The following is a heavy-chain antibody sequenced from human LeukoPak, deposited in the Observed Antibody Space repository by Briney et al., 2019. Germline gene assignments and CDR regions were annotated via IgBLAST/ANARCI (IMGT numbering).Heavy chain of an antibody. V-gene: IGHV1-2*02. CDR2: INPNSGGT. J-gene: IGHJ3*02. Sequence: ASVKVSCKASGYTFTGYYMHWVRQAPGQGLEWMGWINPNSGGTNYAQKFQGRVTMTRDTSISTAYMELSRLRSDDTAVYYCARDHPSNDYDSSGDSDALDIWGQGTMVTVST. D-gene: IGHD3-22*01. CDR1: GYTFTGYY. CDR3: ARDHPSNDYDSSGDSDALDI.